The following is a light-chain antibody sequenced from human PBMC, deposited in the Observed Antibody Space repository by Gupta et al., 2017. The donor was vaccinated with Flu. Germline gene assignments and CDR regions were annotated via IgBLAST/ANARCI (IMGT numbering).Light chain of an antibody. CDR3: QQSHSTPST. V-gene: IGKV1-39*01. J-gene: IGKJ1*01. CDR1: QTVTTY. Sequence: DIQMTQSPSFLSASVGDRVTIACRASQTVTTYLNWYQHKPGKAPKLLIYAAYTLQSGVPSRFSGRGSGTEFTLTINKLQREDFATYYCQQSHSTPSTFGQGTKVEIK. CDR2: AAY.